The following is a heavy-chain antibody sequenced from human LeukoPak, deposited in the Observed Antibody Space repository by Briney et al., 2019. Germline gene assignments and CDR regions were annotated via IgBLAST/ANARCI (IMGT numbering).Heavy chain of an antibody. J-gene: IGHJ4*02. CDR3: ARDPNLYGSGAFDY. Sequence: KPSETLSLTCTVSGDSISSTNNYWNWLRQPAGKGLEWIGRISTRGSTNYNPSLKSRVNISMDTSKTQFSLKLSSVTAADTAVHYCARDPNLYGSGAFDYWGQGTLVIVSS. V-gene: IGHV4-61*02. CDR2: ISTRGST. CDR1: GDSISSTNNY. D-gene: IGHD3-10*01.